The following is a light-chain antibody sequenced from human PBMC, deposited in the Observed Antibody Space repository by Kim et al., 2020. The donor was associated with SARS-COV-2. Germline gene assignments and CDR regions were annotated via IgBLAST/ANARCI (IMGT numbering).Light chain of an antibody. CDR3: TSYRSGSTYV. J-gene: IGLJ1*01. V-gene: IGLV2-14*03. CDR2: DVI. Sequence: GEALPIPSKGTSSNVGCYNYVSWYQQHPGKAPNLMFYDVINRPSGVSNRLSGSKSGNTASLTISGLQTEDEADYYCTSYRSGSTYVFGIGTNVTVL. CDR1: SSNVGCYNY.